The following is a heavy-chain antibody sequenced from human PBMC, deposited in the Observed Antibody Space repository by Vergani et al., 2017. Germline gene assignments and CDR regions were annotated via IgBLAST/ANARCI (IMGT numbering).Heavy chain of an antibody. D-gene: IGHD2-15*01. J-gene: IGHJ4*02. CDR3: ARSRPYCTSGSCPAI. Sequence: QVKLQESGPGLLKPSQTLSLTCTVSGESISSGSHYWSWIRQPAGKGPEWIGHIHTGGSTDLNPSFKSRVSISVDTSKSQFFLKLNSVTVADTAVYYCARSRPYCTSGSCPAIWGQGTLVTGSS. CDR1: GESISSGSHY. CDR2: IHTGGST. V-gene: IGHV4-61*02.